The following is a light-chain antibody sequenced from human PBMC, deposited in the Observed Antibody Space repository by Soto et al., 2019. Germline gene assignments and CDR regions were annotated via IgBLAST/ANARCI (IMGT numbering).Light chain of an antibody. CDR3: GTWDSSLSVL. CDR1: SSNIGNNY. V-gene: IGLV1-51*01. Sequence: QSVLTQPPSVSAAPGQKVTISCSGSSSNIGNNYVSWYQQLPGTAPKLLIYDNNKRPSGIPDRFSGSKSGTSATLGITGLQTGDEADYYCGTWDSSLSVLFSGGTKVTVL. CDR2: DNN. J-gene: IGLJ2*01.